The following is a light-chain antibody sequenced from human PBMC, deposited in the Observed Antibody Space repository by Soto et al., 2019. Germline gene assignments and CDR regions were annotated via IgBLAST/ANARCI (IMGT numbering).Light chain of an antibody. CDR1: HSVSSSY. CDR3: QQYGSSPFT. Sequence: EIVLTQSPGTLSLSPGERATLSCRASHSVSSSYLAWYQQKPGQAPRPLIYGASSRATGIPDRFIGSGSRTDFTLTISRLEPEDFAVYYCQQYGSSPFTCGQGTKLEIK. V-gene: IGKV3-20*01. J-gene: IGKJ2*01. CDR2: GAS.